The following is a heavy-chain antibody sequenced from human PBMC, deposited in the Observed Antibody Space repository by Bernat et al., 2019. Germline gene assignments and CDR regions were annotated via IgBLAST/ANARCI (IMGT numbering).Heavy chain of an antibody. CDR2: ISYDGSNK. CDR1: GFTFSSYA. J-gene: IGHJ3*02. D-gene: IGHD3-16*01. CDR3: AREGTGGADAFDI. V-gene: IGHV3-30*07. Sequence: QVQLVESGGGVVQPGRSLRLSCAASGFTFSSYAMHWVRQAPGKGLEWVAVISYDGSNKYYADSVKGRFTISRDNAKNSLYLQMNSLRAEDTAVYYCAREGTGGADAFDIWGQGTMVTVSS.